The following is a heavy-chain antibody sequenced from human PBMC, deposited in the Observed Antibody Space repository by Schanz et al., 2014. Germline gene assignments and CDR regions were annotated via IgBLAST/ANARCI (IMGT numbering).Heavy chain of an antibody. D-gene: IGHD1-1*01. J-gene: IGHJ6*02. Sequence: QLQLQESGPGLVKPSETLSLTCTVSGGSISSGGYYWNWIRQHPGKGLEWIGYIYDGGSTYYNPSLKRQVTITVDTPKNQCSLKLSSVTAADTAVYYCARGGRTTYNYYYGMDVWGQGTTVTVSS. CDR1: GGSISSGGYY. CDR2: IYDGGST. CDR3: ARGGRTTYNYYYGMDV. V-gene: IGHV4-31*01.